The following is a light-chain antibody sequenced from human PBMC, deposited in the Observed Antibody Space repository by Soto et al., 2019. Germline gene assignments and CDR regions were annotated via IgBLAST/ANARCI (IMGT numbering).Light chain of an antibody. V-gene: IGKV3-11*01. CDR2: DAS. Sequence: EIVLTQSPGTLSLSPGEGATLSCRASQSVSRNNLAWYQQKPGRAPRLLIYDASNRATGIPARFSGSGSGTDFTLTISSLEPEDFAVYYCQQRSNWPPGSTFGQGTRLEIK. J-gene: IGKJ5*01. CDR1: QSVSRNN. CDR3: QQRSNWPPGST.